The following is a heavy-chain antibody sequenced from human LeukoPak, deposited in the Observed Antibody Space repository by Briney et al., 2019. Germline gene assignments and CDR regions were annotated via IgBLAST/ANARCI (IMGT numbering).Heavy chain of an antibody. J-gene: IGHJ5*02. CDR1: GGSLSGFY. CDR2: TYSDGST. V-gene: IGHV4-59*01. CDR3: ARDVVAVPGSDNWFDP. D-gene: IGHD6-19*01. Sequence: PSETLSLTCTVSGGSLSGFYWSWIRQSPRLGLEWIGLTYSDGSTMHTPSLPSRVTISVDTTKNQISLRLTSVTAADTAIYYCARDVVAVPGSDNWFDPWGQGTLVTVSS.